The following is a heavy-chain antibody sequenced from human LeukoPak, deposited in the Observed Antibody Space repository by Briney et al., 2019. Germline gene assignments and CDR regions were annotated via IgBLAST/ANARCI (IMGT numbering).Heavy chain of an antibody. CDR3: ARYVPNYYDSSGLDY. CDR2: IKQDGSEK. V-gene: IGHV3-7*01. Sequence: GGSLRLSCAASGFTFSSYWMSWVRQAPGKGLEWVANIKQDGSEKYYVDCVKGRFTIYRDNAKNSLYLQMNSLRAEDTAVYYCARYVPNYYDSSGLDYWGEGTLVTVSS. J-gene: IGHJ4*02. D-gene: IGHD3-22*01. CDR1: GFTFSSYW.